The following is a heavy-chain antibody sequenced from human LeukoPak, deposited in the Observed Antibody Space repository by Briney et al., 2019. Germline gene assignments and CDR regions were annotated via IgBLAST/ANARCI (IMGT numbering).Heavy chain of an antibody. Sequence: AGGSLRLSCAASGFTFNKAWMSWVRLAPGKGLERVGRIKNKGDGGTTDYAAPVKGRFTVSRDDSKSTLYLQMNSLKTEDTAVYYCTTSGTPFEYWGQGTLVTVSS. D-gene: IGHD3-10*01. J-gene: IGHJ4*02. CDR3: TTSGTPFEY. CDR1: GFTFNKAW. CDR2: IKNKGDGGTT. V-gene: IGHV3-15*01.